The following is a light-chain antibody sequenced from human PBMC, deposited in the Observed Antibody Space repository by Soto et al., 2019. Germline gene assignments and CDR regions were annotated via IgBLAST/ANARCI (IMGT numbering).Light chain of an antibody. CDR3: SSYTSSSTLYV. V-gene: IGLV2-14*01. Sequence: QYALTQPASVSGSPRQSITISCTGASSDVGGYTYVSWYQQHPGKAPKLMIYEVNNRPSGVSNRFSGSKSGNTASLTISGLQAEDEADYYCSSYTSSSTLYVFGTGTKLTVL. CDR1: SSDVGGYTY. J-gene: IGLJ1*01. CDR2: EVN.